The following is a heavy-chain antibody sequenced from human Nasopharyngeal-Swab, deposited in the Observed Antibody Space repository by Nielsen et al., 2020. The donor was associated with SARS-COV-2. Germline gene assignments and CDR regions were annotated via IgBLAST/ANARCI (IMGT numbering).Heavy chain of an antibody. D-gene: IGHD6-13*01. V-gene: IGHV4-59*01. CDR1: GGSISSYY. J-gene: IGHJ6*02. Sequence: SETLSLTCTVSGGSISSYYWSWIRQPPGKGLEWIGYIYYSGSTNYNPSLKSRVTISVDTSKNQFSLKLSSVTAADTAVYYCARTRAYSSSWSRDYYYYYGMDVWGQGTTVTVSS. CDR2: IYYSGST. CDR3: ARTRAYSSSWSRDYYYYYGMDV.